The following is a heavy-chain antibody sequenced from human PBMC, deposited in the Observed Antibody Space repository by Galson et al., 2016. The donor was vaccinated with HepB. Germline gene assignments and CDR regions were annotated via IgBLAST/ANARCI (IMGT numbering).Heavy chain of an antibody. J-gene: IGHJ3*02. CDR3: STEDDPLTDPYPRVWTFDM. D-gene: IGHD3-9*01. CDR2: IKRDTDGGTK. V-gene: IGHV3-15*01. CDR1: GFSFRNTW. Sequence: SLRLSCAVSGFSFRNTWMSWVRQGPGKGLEWVGRIKRDTDGGTKDYAAAGQGRFSIARDDSNDTLYLQMKRLKTEDTGIYYCSTEDDPLTDPYPRVWTFDMWGQGTMVTVSS.